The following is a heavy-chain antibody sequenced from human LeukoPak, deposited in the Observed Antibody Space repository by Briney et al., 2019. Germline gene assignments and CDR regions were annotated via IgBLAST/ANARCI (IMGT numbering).Heavy chain of an antibody. Sequence: GGSLRLSCAASGFTFSSYAMHWVRQAPGKGLEWVAVISCGGSNKYYADSVKGRFTISRDNAKNTLYLQMNSLRAEDTAVYYCARGRSDFYYYMDVWGKATTVTVSS. J-gene: IGHJ6*03. CDR1: GFTFSSYA. D-gene: IGHD2-15*01. CDR3: ARGRSDFYYYMDV. CDR2: ISCGGSNK. V-gene: IGHV3-30*07.